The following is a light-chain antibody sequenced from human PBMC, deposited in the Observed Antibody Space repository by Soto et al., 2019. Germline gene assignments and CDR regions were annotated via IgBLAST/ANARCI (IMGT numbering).Light chain of an antibody. J-gene: IGKJ2*01. CDR3: QQYYSFPRT. CDR2: DAS. Sequence: DIQMTQSPSSLSASVGDRVTITCRASQSIGTNLNWYHQKPGKAPNLLIYDASSLQSRVPSRFSGSGSGTDFTLTISSLQPEDFATYFCQQYYSFPRTFGQGTKLEIK. V-gene: IGKV1-39*01. CDR1: QSIGTN.